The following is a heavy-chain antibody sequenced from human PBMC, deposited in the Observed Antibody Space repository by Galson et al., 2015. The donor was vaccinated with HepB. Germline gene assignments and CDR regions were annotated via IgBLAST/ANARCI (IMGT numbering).Heavy chain of an antibody. Sequence: SLRLSCAASGFTVSTNHMNWARQAPGEGLEWVSIIYSSGSTYYADSVRGRFTISRDKSENTVHLQMNSLRPDDTGVYYCARRYVMMAFGGPIVSDYGMDVWGQGTTVTVSS. V-gene: IGHV3-66*02. CDR3: ARRYVMMAFGGPIVSDYGMDV. J-gene: IGHJ6*02. CDR2: IYSSGST. CDR1: GFTVSTNH. D-gene: IGHD3-16*02.